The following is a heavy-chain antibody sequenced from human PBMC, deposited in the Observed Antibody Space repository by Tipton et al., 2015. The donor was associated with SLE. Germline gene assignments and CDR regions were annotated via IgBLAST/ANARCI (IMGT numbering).Heavy chain of an antibody. CDR1: GGSISSGGYY. CDR3: ARDYYTYSSGYGAFDS. V-gene: IGHV4-31*03. CDR2: IYYSGST. J-gene: IGHJ3*02. Sequence: TLSLTCTVSGGSISSGGYYWSWIRQHPGKGLEWIGYIYYSGSTNYNPSLKSRVTISVDTSKNQFSLKMSSVTASDTAVYYCARDYYTYSSGYGAFDSWGQRTMVIVSS. D-gene: IGHD6-19*01.